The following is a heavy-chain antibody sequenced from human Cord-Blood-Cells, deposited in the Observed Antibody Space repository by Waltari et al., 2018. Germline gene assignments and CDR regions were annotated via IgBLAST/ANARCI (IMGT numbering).Heavy chain of an antibody. CDR2: RTQDGSGK. CDR3: ARLNWSNWYFDL. D-gene: IGHD1-20*01. CDR1: GFTFSSYW. V-gene: IGHV3-7*01. J-gene: IGHJ2*01. Sequence: EVQLVESGGGLVQPGGSLRLSCAASGFTFSSYWMSWVRQAPGKGREWVANRTQDGSGKYYVDSVKGRFTISRDNAKNSLYLQMNSLRAEDTAVYYCARLNWSNWYFDLWGRGTLVTVSS.